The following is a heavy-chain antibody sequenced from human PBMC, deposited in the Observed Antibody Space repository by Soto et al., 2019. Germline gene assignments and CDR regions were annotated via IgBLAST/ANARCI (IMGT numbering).Heavy chain of an antibody. D-gene: IGHD3-10*01. V-gene: IGHV2-5*02. CDR2: IYWDDEK. J-gene: IGHJ3*01. CDR1: GFSLSTSGVG. Sequence: QITLKESGPTLVKPTQTLTLTCTFSGFSLSTSGVGVGWIRQPPGKALEWLALIYWDDEKRYSPSLKSRLTITNDTSKNQVVLKMTDMDPVDTATYYCANRLRFDYYCSETYYNGNDFAVWGQGTMVTVSS. CDR3: ANRLRFDYYCSETYYNGNDFAV.